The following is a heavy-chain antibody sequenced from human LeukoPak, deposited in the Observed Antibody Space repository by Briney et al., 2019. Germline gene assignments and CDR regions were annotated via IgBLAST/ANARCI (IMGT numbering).Heavy chain of an antibody. V-gene: IGHV4-38-2*01. CDR2: IYHNGDS. J-gene: IGHJ3*02. Sequence: NPSETLSLTCAVSGYSISSGYYWGWIRQPPGEGLEWIASIYHNGDSYYNSSLKSRVTISVDTSKNQFSLKLSSVTAADTAVYYCARRPDDFWSDIDAFDIWGQGTMVTVSS. D-gene: IGHD3-3*01. CDR1: GYSISSGYY. CDR3: ARRPDDFWSDIDAFDI.